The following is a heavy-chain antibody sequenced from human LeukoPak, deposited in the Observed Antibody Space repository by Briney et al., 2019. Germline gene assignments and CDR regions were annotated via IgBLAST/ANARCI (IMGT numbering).Heavy chain of an antibody. CDR1: GGSIRSSYYY. CDR2: IYDSGST. CDR3: ARALYGMDV. J-gene: IGHJ6*02. V-gene: IGHV4-39*06. Sequence: ASETLSLTCTVSGGSIRSSYYYWGWIRQPPGKGLEWIGSIYDSGSTYYNPSLKSRVTISVDTSKNQFPLKLSSVTAADTAVYYCARALYGMDVWGQGTTVTVSS.